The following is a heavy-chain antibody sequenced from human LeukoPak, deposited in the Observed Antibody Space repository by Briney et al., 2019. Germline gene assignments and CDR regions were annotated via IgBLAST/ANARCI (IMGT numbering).Heavy chain of an antibody. CDR3: ARVSIHEAGSYYFDY. CDR1: GYSISSGYY. D-gene: IGHD6-19*01. J-gene: IGHJ4*02. Sequence: PSETLSLTCTVSGYSISSGYYWGWIRQPPGKGLEWIGSIYHSGSTYYNPSLKSRVTISVDTSKNQFSLKLSSVTAADTAVYYCARVSIHEAGSYYFDYWGQGTLVTVSS. V-gene: IGHV4-38-2*02. CDR2: IYHSGST.